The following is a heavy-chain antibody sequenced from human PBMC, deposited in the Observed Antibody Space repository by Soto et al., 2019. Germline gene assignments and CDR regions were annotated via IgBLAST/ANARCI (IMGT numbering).Heavy chain of an antibody. Sequence: SETLSLTCSVSGDSISSHYWSWIRQPPGKGLEWIGYISYSESTTYNPSLKSRVTISVDRSKNQMSLKLSSVTAADTAVYYCARSHIATPGPPPLFDYWGQGTLVPVSS. CDR1: GDSISSHY. V-gene: IGHV4-59*11. D-gene: IGHD6-13*01. J-gene: IGHJ4*02. CDR2: ISYSEST. CDR3: ARSHIATPGPPPLFDY.